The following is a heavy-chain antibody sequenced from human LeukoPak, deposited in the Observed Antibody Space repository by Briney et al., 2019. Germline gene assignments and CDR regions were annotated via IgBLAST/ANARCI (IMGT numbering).Heavy chain of an antibody. CDR3: ARAVGVTAIHNAFDI. D-gene: IGHD2-21*02. J-gene: IGHJ3*02. CDR2: IYSGGGT. CDR1: GFTVSSNY. Sequence: GGSLRLSRAASGFTVSSNYMSWVRQAPGKGLEWGSVIYSGGGTDYADSVKGRFTISRDNSKNTLYLQMNSLRAEDTAVYYCARAVGVTAIHNAFDIWGQGTMVTVSS. V-gene: IGHV3-66*02.